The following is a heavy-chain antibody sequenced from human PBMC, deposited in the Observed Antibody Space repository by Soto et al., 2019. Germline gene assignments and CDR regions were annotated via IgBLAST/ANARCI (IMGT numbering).Heavy chain of an antibody. CDR1: GYTFTSYA. CDR2: INAGNGNT. V-gene: IGHV1-3*01. D-gene: IGHD6-19*01. J-gene: IGHJ4*02. Sequence: ASVKVSCKASGYTFTSYAMHWVRQAPGQRLEWMGWINAGNGNTKYSQKFQGRVTITRDTSASTAYMELSSLRSEDTAVYYCARDGAVAGNSNFDYWGQGTLVTVSS. CDR3: ARDGAVAGNSNFDY.